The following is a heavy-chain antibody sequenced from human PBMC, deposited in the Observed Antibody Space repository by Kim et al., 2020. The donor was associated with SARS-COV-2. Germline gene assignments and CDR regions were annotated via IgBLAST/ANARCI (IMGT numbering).Heavy chain of an antibody. Sequence: GGSLRLSCAASGFTFSTNNINCVRQAPGKGLEWVSSISSTSDYIYYADSVKGRFTVSRDNAKNSLYLQMNSLRAEDTAVYYCARARWTPNYYFDYWGQGTLVTVSS. CDR2: ISSTSDYI. D-gene: IGHD2-15*01. CDR3: ARARWTPNYYFDY. CDR1: GFTFSTNN. J-gene: IGHJ4*02. V-gene: IGHV3-21*01.